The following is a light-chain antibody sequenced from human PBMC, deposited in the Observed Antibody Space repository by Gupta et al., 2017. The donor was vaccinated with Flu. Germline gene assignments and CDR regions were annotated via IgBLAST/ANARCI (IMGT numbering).Light chain of an antibody. Sequence: QAVLTQEPSLTVSPGGTVTLTCCYSTGAVTSGHYPSWFQQKPGQATRTQIYDTTNKPSGTRARSSASPRGGTDHLTLAGAQAEDEANYYYALSNSGIWVFGGGTKLTGL. CDR3: ALSNSGIWV. CDR1: TGAVTSGHY. CDR2: DTT. J-gene: IGLJ3*02. V-gene: IGLV7-46*01.